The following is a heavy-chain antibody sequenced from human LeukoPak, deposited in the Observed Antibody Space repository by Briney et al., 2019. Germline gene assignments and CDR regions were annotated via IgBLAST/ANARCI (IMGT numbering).Heavy chain of an antibody. Sequence: ASVTVSCKASGYTFTGYYMHWVRQAPGQGLEWMGWINPNSGGTDYAQKFQGRVTMTRDTSISTAYMEVSRLRSDDTAVYYCARDYYDSSGYSRFDPWGQGTLVTVSS. D-gene: IGHD3-22*01. J-gene: IGHJ5*02. CDR3: ARDYYDSSGYSRFDP. CDR1: GYTFTGYY. CDR2: INPNSGGT. V-gene: IGHV1-2*02.